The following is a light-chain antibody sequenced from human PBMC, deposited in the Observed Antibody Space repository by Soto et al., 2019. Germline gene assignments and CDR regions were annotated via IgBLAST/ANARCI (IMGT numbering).Light chain of an antibody. CDR1: QSVRSN. CDR2: GAS. CDR3: QQYHEWPLT. J-gene: IGKJ4*01. Sequence: EIVMTQSPATLSVSPGERATLSCRASQSVRSNLAWYRQKPGQAPRLLIYGASTRATGIPARFSGSGSGTEFALTISSLQSEDFAVYYCQQYHEWPLTFGGGTKVEIK. V-gene: IGKV3-15*01.